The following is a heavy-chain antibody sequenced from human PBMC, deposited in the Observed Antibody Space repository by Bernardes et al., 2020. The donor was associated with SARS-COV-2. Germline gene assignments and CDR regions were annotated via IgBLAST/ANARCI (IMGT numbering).Heavy chain of an antibody. CDR2: IKRDGSET. CDR1: GFDVSDYW. Sequence: GEPVRGSCAGSGFDVSDYWMTWVRQAPGKGLEWVANIKRDGSETYYVDSVKGRFTISRDNAKNLVFLQMNSLRAEDTAVFYCARSAGMDVWGQGTMVTVSS. V-gene: IGHV3-7*03. J-gene: IGHJ6*02. CDR3: ARSAGMDV.